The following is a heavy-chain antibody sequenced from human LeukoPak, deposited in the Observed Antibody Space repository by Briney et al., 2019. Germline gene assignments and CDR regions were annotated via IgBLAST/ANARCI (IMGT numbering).Heavy chain of an antibody. J-gene: IGHJ4*02. D-gene: IGHD6-19*01. CDR3: ARDHIAVAGTIAR. V-gene: IGHV4-38-2*02. Sequence: SETLSLTCTVSGYSISSGYYWGWIRQPPGKGLEWIGSIYHSGSTYYNPSLKSRVTMSVDTSKNQFSLKLSSVTAADTAVYYCARDHIAVAGTIARWGQGTLVTVSS. CDR1: GYSISSGYY. CDR2: IYHSGST.